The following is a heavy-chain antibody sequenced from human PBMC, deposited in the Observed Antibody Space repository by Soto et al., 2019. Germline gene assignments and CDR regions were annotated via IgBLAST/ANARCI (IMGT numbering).Heavy chain of an antibody. CDR2: ISGSGGTT. CDR1: GSTFSNYA. D-gene: IGHD6-25*01. J-gene: IGHJ4*02. Sequence: EVQLLESGGGLVQPGRSLRLSCAASGSTFSNYAMSWVRQAPGQGLDWVSAISGSGGTTYYADSVKGRFTISRDNSKITLFLQMNSLRAEDAAVYYCAKFFVETGSNSGWPWSFHYWGQGTLVTVSS. V-gene: IGHV3-23*01. CDR3: AKFFVETGSNSGWPWSFHY.